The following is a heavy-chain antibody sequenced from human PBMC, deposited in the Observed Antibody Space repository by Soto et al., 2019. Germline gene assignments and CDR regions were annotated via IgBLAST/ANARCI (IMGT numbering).Heavy chain of an antibody. CDR3: ASIYYYDSSGYYYDAFDI. CDR2: IKQDGSEK. CDR1: GFTFSSYW. Sequence: PGGSLRLSCAASGFTFSSYWMSWVRQAPGKGLEWVANIKQDGSEKYYVDSVKGRFTISRDNAKNSLYLQMNSLRAEDTAVYYCASIYYYDSSGYYYDAFDIWGQGTMVPVSS. D-gene: IGHD3-22*01. J-gene: IGHJ3*02. V-gene: IGHV3-7*01.